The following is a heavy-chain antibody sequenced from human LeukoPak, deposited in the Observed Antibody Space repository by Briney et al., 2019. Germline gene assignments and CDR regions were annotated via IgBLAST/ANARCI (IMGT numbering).Heavy chain of an antibody. J-gene: IGHJ4*02. V-gene: IGHV3-7*03. CDR2: INQDGGKQ. CDR3: AKRFQGFGYNSRWPEDQYFDY. D-gene: IGHD6-13*01. Sequence: PGGALRLSCAVSGFTFSGDWMNWVRQAPGKGLEGVANINQDGGKQYYVDSVKGRFTISRDNAKNSLYLQMNRLRAEDTAVYYCAKRFQGFGYNSRWPEDQYFDYWGQGTLVTVSS. CDR1: GFTFSGDW.